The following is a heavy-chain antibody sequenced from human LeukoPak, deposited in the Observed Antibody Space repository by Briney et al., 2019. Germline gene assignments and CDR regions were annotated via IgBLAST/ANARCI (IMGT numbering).Heavy chain of an antibody. Sequence: GGSLRLSCAASGFTFDDYGMSWVRQAPGKGLEWVSGIHWNGGSTGYADPVKGRFTISRDNAKNSLYLQMNSLRAEDTALYYCAREYLKYYDFWSGYTYWGQGTLATVSS. J-gene: IGHJ4*02. V-gene: IGHV3-20*04. CDR1: GFTFDDYG. CDR3: AREYLKYYDFWSGYTY. CDR2: IHWNGGST. D-gene: IGHD3-3*01.